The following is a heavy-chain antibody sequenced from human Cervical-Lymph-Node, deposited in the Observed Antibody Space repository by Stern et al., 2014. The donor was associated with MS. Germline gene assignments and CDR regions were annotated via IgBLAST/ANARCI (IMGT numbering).Heavy chain of an antibody. D-gene: IGHD4-17*01. J-gene: IGHJ4*02. CDR2: INPNSGRT. CDR1: GYNFTNYY. V-gene: IGHV1-2*06. CDR3: ARRVTRNNFDS. Sequence: QEQLVQSGAEVKKPGASMKVSCKASGYNFTNYYIHWVRQAPGQGLEWMARINPNSGRTKNAQKLKGRVTLTRDTSVSTAYMEVSRLMSDDTAVYYCARRVTRNNFDSWGQGTLIIVSS.